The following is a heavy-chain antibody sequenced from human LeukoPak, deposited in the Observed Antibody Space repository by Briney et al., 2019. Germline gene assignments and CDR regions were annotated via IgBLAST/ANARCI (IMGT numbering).Heavy chain of an antibody. CDR2: IYYSGST. D-gene: IGHD1-26*01. CDR3: ARVGGTNYYYYGMDV. CDR1: GGSISNYY. J-gene: IGHJ6*02. V-gene: IGHV4-59*01. Sequence: PSETLFLTCTVSGGSISNYYWSWIRQPPGKGLEWIGYIYYSGSTNYNPSLKSRVTISVDTSKNQFSLKLSSVTAADTAVYYCARVGGTNYYYYGMDVWGQGTTVTVSS.